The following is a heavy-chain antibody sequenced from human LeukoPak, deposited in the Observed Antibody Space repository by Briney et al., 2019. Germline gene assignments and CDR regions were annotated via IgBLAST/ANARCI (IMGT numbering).Heavy chain of an antibody. CDR2: ITHSGST. J-gene: IGHJ6*03. D-gene: IGHD3-10*01. CDR3: ARDYGSGRRYYYMDV. CDR1: GGSFSNYY. V-gene: IGHV4-34*01. Sequence: SETLSLTCAVYGGSFSNYYWSWIRQSPGKGLEWIGEITHSGSTNYNPSLKSRVTISVDTSKNQFSLKLSSVTAADTAVYYCARDYGSGRRYYYMDVWGKGTTVTVSS.